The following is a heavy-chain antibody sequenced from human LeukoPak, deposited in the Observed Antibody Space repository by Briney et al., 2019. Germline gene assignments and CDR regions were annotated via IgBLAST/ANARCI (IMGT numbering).Heavy chain of an antibody. J-gene: IGHJ3*02. CDR3: ASKWVTYYYNSSAYHYPTDVFDI. Sequence: GASVKVSCKTSGYTFTDFYIHWVRQAPGQGLEWMGWLNPNSGGTSSAQRFQGRVTMTRDTSISTAYMELSRLRSDDTAVYYCASKWVTYYYNSSAYHYPTDVFDIWGQGTMVTVSS. CDR1: GYTFTDFY. CDR2: LNPNSGGT. D-gene: IGHD3-22*01. V-gene: IGHV1-2*02.